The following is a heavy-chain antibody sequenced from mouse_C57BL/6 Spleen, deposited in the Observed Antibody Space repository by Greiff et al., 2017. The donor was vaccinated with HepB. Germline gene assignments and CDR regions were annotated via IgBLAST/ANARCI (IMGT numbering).Heavy chain of an antibody. Sequence: QVQLQQSGPELVKPGASVKISCKASGYAFSSSWMNWVKQRPGKGLEWIGRIYPGDGDTNYNGKFKGKATLTADKSSSIAYMQLSSLTSEDSAVYFCARRGYAYAMDYWGQGTSVTVSS. J-gene: IGHJ4*01. CDR3: ARRGYAYAMDY. CDR2: IYPGDGDT. V-gene: IGHV1-82*01. CDR1: GYAFSSSW. D-gene: IGHD2-2*01.